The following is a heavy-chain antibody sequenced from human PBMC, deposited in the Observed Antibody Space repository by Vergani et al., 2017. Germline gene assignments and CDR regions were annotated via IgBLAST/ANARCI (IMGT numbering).Heavy chain of an antibody. V-gene: IGHV1-24*01. CDR3: ATDLGAGGLRPYDY. D-gene: IGHD5-12*01. CDR1: GYTLTELS. Sequence: QVQLVQSGAEVKKPGASVKVSCQVSGYTLTELSMHWVRPAPGKGLEWMGGFDPEDGETIYAQKVQGRVTMTEDTSTDTAYMELSSLRSEDTAVYYCATDLGAGGLRPYDYGGQGTLVTVSS. CDR2: FDPEDGET. J-gene: IGHJ4*02.